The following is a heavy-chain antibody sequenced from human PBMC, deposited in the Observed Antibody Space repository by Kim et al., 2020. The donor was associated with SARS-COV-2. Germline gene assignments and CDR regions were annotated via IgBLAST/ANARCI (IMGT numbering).Heavy chain of an antibody. V-gene: IGHV4-4*07. Sequence: SETLSLTCTVSGGSISSYYWSWIRQPAGKGLEWIGRIYTSGSTNYNPSLKSRVTMSVDTSKNQFSLKLSSVTAADTAVYYCARVRVLRSPDAFDIWGQGTMVTVSS. CDR2: IYTSGST. CDR3: ARVRVLRSPDAFDI. J-gene: IGHJ3*02. CDR1: GGSISSYY. D-gene: IGHD3-3*01.